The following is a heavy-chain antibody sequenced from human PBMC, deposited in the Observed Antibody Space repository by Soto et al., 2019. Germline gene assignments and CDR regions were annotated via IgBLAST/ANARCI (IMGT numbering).Heavy chain of an antibody. CDR2: VSYDGSIK. CDR1: GFTFSGHA. Sequence: PGGSLRLSCEASGFTFSGHAFHWVRQAPGEGLEWVSVVSYDGSIKYYADSVKGRFTISRVNSKSTLYLQMNSLRPEDTAVYYCARDDSGSGSPYYFDFWGQGALVTVSS. J-gene: IGHJ4*02. V-gene: IGHV3-30-3*01. D-gene: IGHD3-10*01. CDR3: ARDDSGSGSPYYFDF.